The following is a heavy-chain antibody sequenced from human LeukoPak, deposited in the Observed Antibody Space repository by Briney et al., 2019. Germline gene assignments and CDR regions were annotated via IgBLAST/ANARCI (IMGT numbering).Heavy chain of an antibody. Sequence: ASVKGSCKASGDTFTGYYMHWVRQAPRERLEWMGWINPHSGGTNYAQKFLGRVTMTRYTSISTAYMELSRLRSDDTAVYYCARDLQASFDYWGQGTLVAVSS. J-gene: IGHJ4*02. CDR3: ARDLQASFDY. CDR2: INPHSGGT. V-gene: IGHV1-2*02. CDR1: GDTFTGYY.